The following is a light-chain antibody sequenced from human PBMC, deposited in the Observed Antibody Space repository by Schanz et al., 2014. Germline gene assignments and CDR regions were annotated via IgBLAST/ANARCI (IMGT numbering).Light chain of an antibody. CDR3: HQYATSPWT. J-gene: IGKJ1*01. CDR2: GAS. Sequence: EIVLTQSPGTLSLSPGERATLSCRASQSVPSNHLAWYQQKPGQAPRLLIHGASNRATDSPDRFSGTGSGTDFTLTISRLEPGDYAVYFCHQYATSPWTFGQGTKVEI. CDR1: QSVPSNH. V-gene: IGKV3-20*01.